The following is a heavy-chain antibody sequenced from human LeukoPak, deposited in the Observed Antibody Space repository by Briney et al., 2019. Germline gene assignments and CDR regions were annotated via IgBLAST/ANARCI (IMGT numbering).Heavy chain of an antibody. Sequence: GGSLRLSCAASGFTFSSYGMHWVRQAPGKGLEWVAVISYDGSNKYYADSVKGRFTISRDNSKNTLYLQMNSLRAEDTAVYYCAKAIFGVVMDYYYYMDVWGKGTTVTVSS. CDR2: ISYDGSNK. CDR3: AKAIFGVVMDYYYYMDV. D-gene: IGHD3-3*01. CDR1: GFTFSSYG. J-gene: IGHJ6*03. V-gene: IGHV3-30*18.